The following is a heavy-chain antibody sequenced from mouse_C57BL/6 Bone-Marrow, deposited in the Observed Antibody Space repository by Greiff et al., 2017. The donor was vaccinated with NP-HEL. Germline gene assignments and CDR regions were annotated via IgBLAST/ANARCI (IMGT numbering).Heavy chain of an antibody. CDR2: IDPEDGET. CDR1: GFNIKDYY. CDR3: ARSGVHYFDY. J-gene: IGHJ2*01. V-gene: IGHV14-2*01. Sequence: EVKLQESGAELVKPGASVKLSCTASGFNIKDYYMHWVKQRTEQGLEWIGRIDPEDGETKYVPKFRGKAPITADTSSNTAYLQLSSLTSEDTAVYYCARSGVHYFDYWGQGPTLTVSS. D-gene: IGHD3-1*01.